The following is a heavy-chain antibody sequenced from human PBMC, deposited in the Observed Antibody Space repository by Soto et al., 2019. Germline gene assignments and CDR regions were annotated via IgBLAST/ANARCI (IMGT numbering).Heavy chain of an antibody. CDR3: ARAGAFSDYWFDP. Sequence: SETLSLTCAVYGGSFSGYYWSWIRQPPGKGLEWIGEINHSGSTNYNPSLKSRVTISVDTSKNQFSLKLSSVTAADTAVYYCARAGAFSDYWFDPWGQGTLVTVSS. J-gene: IGHJ5*02. V-gene: IGHV4-34*01. CDR1: GGSFSGYY. D-gene: IGHD2-21*02. CDR2: INHSGST.